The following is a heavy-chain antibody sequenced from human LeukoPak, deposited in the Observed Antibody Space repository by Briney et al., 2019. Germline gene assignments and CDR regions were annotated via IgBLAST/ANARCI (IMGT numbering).Heavy chain of an antibody. CDR1: GGSVSSGSYY. J-gene: IGHJ4*02. D-gene: IGHD2-15*01. V-gene: IGHV4-61*01. Sequence: SETLSLTCTVSGGSVSSGSYYWGRIRQPPGKGLEWIGYIYYSGSTNYNPSLKSRVTISVDTSKNQFSLNLSSVTAADTAVYYCARLRVVAAFDYWGQGTLVTVSS. CDR3: ARLRVVAAFDY. CDR2: IYYSGST.